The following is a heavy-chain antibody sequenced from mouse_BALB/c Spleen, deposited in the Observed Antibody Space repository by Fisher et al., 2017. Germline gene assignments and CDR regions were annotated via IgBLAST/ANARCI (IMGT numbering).Heavy chain of an antibody. V-gene: IGHV5-9-4*01. D-gene: IGHD1-1*01. CDR3: ARDYYGSSPPYYAMDY. Sequence: RFTISRDNAKNTLYLQMSSLRSEDTAMYYCARDYYGSSPPYYAMDYWGQGTSVTVSS. J-gene: IGHJ4*01.